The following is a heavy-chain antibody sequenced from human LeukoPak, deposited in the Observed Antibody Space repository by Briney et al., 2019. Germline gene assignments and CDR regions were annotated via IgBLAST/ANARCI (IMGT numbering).Heavy chain of an antibody. J-gene: IGHJ4*02. CDR3: ARGGMVNPFDY. D-gene: IGHD5-18*01. Sequence: SETLSLTCAVSGGSISSGGYSWSWIRQPPGKGLEWIGYIYHSGSTHYNPSLKSRVTISVDRSKNQFSLKLSSVTAADTAVYYCARGGMVNPFDYWGQGTLVTVSS. CDR1: GGSISSGGYS. CDR2: IYHSGST. V-gene: IGHV4-30-2*01.